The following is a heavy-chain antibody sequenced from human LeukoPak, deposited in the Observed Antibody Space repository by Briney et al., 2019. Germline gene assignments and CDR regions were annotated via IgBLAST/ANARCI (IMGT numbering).Heavy chain of an antibody. V-gene: IGHV3-23*01. CDR3: FGGSGYNSDY. J-gene: IGHJ4*02. D-gene: IGHD3-22*01. Sequence: PGGSLRLSCVASGFTFSSYAMNWVRQAPGKVLEWVSLISGSGGNTYYADSVKGRFTISRDNSKNTLYLQMNSLRAEDTALYSCFGGSGYNSDYWGQGTLVTVSP. CDR2: ISGSGGNT. CDR1: GFTFSSYA.